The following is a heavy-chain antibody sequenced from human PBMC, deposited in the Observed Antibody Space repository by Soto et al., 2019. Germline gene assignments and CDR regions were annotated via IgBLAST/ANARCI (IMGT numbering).Heavy chain of an antibody. V-gene: IGHV4-30-2*01. CDR3: ARERSSGNFDY. CDR2: IYHSGST. Sequence: PSETLSLTCAVSGGSISSGGYSWSWIRQPPGKGLEWIGYIYHSGSTYYNPSLKSRVTISVDRSKNQFSLKLSSVTAADTAVYYCARERSSGNFDYWGQGTLVTVSS. J-gene: IGHJ4*02. CDR1: GGSISSGGYS. D-gene: IGHD6-13*01.